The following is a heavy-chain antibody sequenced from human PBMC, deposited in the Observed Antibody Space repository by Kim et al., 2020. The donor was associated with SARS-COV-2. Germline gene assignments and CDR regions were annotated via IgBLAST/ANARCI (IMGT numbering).Heavy chain of an antibody. CDR3: ATGRGYRVLADS. J-gene: IGHJ5*01. D-gene: IGHD5-18*01. CDR2: IIPVFGPT. V-gene: IGHV1-69*13. Sequence: SVKVSCKASGGAFSSHVFSWVRQAPGQGLEWMGGIIPVFGPTNYAQKFQGRLTITADESTTTAYMELNSLRSDDTALYYCATGRGYRVLADSWGQGTLVTVSS. CDR1: GGAFSSHV.